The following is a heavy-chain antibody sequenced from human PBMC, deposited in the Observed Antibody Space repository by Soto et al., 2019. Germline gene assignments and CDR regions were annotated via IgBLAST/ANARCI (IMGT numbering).Heavy chain of an antibody. V-gene: IGHV5-51*01. J-gene: IGHJ5*02. CDR2: IYPGDSDT. CDR1: GYTFTTYW. Sequence: PGESLEISCKGSGYTFTTYWIGWVRQMPGKGLEWMGIIYPGDSDTRYSPSFQGQVTISADKSITTAYLQWNSLKASDTAMYYCARQGPPTNWFDPWGQGTLVTVSS. CDR3: ARQGPPTNWFDP.